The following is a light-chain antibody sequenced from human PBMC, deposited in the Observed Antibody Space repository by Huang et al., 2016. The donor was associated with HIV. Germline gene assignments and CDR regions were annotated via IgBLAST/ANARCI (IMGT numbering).Light chain of an antibody. CDR1: QSVSSY. CDR2: DAS. V-gene: IGKV3-11*01. CDR3: QQRSNWRIT. Sequence: EIVLTQSPATLSLSPGERATISCRASQSVSSYLAWDQQKPGQAPRLLIYDASSRATGIPARFSGSGSGTDFTLTISSLEPEDFAVYYCQQRSNWRITFGGGTKVEIK. J-gene: IGKJ4*01.